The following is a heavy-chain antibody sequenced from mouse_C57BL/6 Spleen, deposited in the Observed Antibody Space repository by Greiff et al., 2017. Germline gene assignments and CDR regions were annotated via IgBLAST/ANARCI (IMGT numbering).Heavy chain of an antibody. CDR2: IYPNSGST. V-gene: IGHV1-64*01. CDR3: ARSHYYGSSFVDY. Sequence: QVQLQQPGAELVKPGASVKLSCKASGYTFTSYWMHWVKQRPGQGLEWIGMIYPNSGSTNYNEKFKSKATLTVDKSSSTAYMQLSSLTSEDSAVYYCARSHYYGSSFVDYWGQGTTLTVSS. D-gene: IGHD1-1*01. CDR1: GYTFTSYW. J-gene: IGHJ2*01.